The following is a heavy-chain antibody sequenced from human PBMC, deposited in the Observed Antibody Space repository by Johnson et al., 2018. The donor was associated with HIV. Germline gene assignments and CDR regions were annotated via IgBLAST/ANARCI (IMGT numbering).Heavy chain of an antibody. D-gene: IGHD1-26*01. CDR2: LSGSGGST. J-gene: IGHJ3*02. Sequence: EVQLVESGGGVVQPGRSLRLSCAASGFTFSSHAMSWVRQAPGKGLEWASALSGSGGSTYYADSRTARFTISRDNSKNTLYLQMNSLRAEDTAVYYCAREGAWEVRPGAFDIWGQGTMVTVSS. CDR3: AREGAWEVRPGAFDI. V-gene: IGHV3-23*04. CDR1: GFTFSSHA.